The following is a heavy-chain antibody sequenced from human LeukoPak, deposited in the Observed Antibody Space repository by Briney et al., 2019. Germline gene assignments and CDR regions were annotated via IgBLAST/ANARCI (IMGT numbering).Heavy chain of an antibody. Sequence: PGGTLRLSCAASGFSFSGSAMHWVRQASGKGLEWVGRIRSKANSYATTYAASVKSRFTTSRDGSKNTAYLQMNGLKTEDTAVYYCTRLIVDSSGYSFDYWGQGTLVTVSS. CDR3: TRLIVDSSGYSFDY. CDR1: GFSFSGSA. D-gene: IGHD3-22*01. CDR2: IRSKANSYAT. J-gene: IGHJ4*02. V-gene: IGHV3-73*01.